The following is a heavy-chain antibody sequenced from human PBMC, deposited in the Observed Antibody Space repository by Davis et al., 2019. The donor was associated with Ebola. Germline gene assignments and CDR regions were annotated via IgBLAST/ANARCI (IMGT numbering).Heavy chain of an antibody. D-gene: IGHD3-3*01. CDR1: GFTFSSYG. CDR3: ARDGHYYDFWSGYYGYNWFDP. Sequence: GGSLRLSCAASGFTFSSYGMHWVRQAPGKGLEWVSFIWYDGSNIYYADSVKGRFTISRDNSKNTLYLQMNSLRAEDTAVYYGARDGHYYDFWSGYYGYNWFDPWGQGTLVTVSS. J-gene: IGHJ5*02. V-gene: IGHV3-33*01. CDR2: IWYDGSNI.